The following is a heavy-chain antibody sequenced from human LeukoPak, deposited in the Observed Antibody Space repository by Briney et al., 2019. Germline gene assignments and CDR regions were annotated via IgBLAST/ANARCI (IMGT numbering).Heavy chain of an antibody. Sequence: SETLSLTCAVYGGSFNGYYWSWIRQPPGKGLEWIGEINHSGSTNYNPSLKSRVTISVDTSKNQFSLKLSSVTAADTAVYYCARYFGFGELPHYYYYYYMTSGAKGPRSPSP. V-gene: IGHV4-34*01. J-gene: IGHJ6*03. CDR3: ARYFGFGELPHYYYYYYMTS. CDR2: INHSGST. CDR1: GGSFNGYY. D-gene: IGHD3-10*01.